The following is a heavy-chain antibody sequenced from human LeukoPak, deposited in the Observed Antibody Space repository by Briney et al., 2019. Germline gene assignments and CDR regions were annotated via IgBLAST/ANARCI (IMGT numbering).Heavy chain of an antibody. Sequence: GGTLRLSCAASGFTFSSYGMSWVRQAPGKGLEWVSAISGSGGSTYYADSVKGRFTISRDNSKNTLYLQMNSLRAEDTAVYYCAKESGVAGDFDYWGQGTLVTVSS. CDR1: GFTFSSYG. J-gene: IGHJ4*02. CDR3: AKESGVAGDFDY. V-gene: IGHV3-23*01. D-gene: IGHD6-19*01. CDR2: ISGSGGST.